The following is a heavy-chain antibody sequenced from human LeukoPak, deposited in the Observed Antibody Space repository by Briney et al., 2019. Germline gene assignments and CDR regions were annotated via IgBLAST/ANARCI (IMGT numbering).Heavy chain of an antibody. CDR2: INAGNGNT. D-gene: IGHD2-8*01. CDR1: GYTFTSYA. V-gene: IGHV1-3*01. Sequence: ASVKVSCKASGYTFTSYAMHWVRQAPGQRLGWMGWINAGNGNTKYSQKFQGRVTITRDTSADTAYMELSSLRSEDTAVHYCARLKYCTNGVCYAGFDYWGQGTLVTVSS. CDR3: ARLKYCTNGVCYAGFDY. J-gene: IGHJ4*02.